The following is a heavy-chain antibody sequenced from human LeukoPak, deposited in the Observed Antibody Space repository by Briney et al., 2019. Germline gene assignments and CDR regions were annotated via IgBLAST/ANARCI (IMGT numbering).Heavy chain of an antibody. CDR2: IYHSGTT. Sequence: PSETLSLTCAVSGYSITSSSWWGWIRQPPGKGLEWIGYIYHSGTTYYNPSLQSRVTMSVDTSKDQFSLKLSSVTAVDTAVYYCARKENVYYYFDYWGQGTLVTVSS. CDR1: GYSITSSSW. J-gene: IGHJ4*02. D-gene: IGHD3-10*01. V-gene: IGHV4-28*01. CDR3: ARKENVYYYFDY.